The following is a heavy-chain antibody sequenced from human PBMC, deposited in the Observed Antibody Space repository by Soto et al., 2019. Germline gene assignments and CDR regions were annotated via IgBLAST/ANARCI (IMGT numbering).Heavy chain of an antibody. CDR2: ISYDGSNK. Sequence: QVQLVESGGGVVQPGRSLRLSCAASGFTFSSYAMHWVRQAPGKGLEWVAVISYDGSNKYYADSVKGRFTISRDNSKNTLYLQMNSLRAEDTAVYYCARGSDEYYYGMDVWGQGTTVTVSS. CDR3: ARGSDEYYYGMDV. J-gene: IGHJ6*02. V-gene: IGHV3-30-3*01. CDR1: GFTFSSYA.